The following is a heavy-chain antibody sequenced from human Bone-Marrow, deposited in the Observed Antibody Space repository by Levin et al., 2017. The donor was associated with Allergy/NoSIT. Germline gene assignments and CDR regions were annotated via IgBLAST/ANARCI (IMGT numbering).Heavy chain of an antibody. D-gene: IGHD5-12*01. V-gene: IGHV4-31*03. CDR3: ARLDGYNFDS. Sequence: PSETLSLTCTVSNDSIGRGGYYWSWIRQHPGKGLEHIGYISHRGNTYYNPSLKSRLTMSLDTSNNQFSLNLISVTAADTASYYCARLDGYNFDSWGQGTPVIVSS. J-gene: IGHJ4*02. CDR1: NDSIGRGGYY. CDR2: ISHRGNT.